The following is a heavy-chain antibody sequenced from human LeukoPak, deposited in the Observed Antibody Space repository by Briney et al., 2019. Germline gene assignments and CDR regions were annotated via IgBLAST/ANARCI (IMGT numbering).Heavy chain of an antibody. J-gene: IGHJ4*02. Sequence: GGSLRLSCAASGLIFSGYGMHWVRQAPGKGLEWVAVVWYDGSNKYYTDSVKGRFTISRDNSKNTLYLQMNSLRVEDTAVYYCARWGSGKSFDYWGQGTLVTVSS. CDR3: ARWGSGKSFDY. D-gene: IGHD3-10*01. V-gene: IGHV3-33*01. CDR1: GLIFSGYG. CDR2: VWYDGSNK.